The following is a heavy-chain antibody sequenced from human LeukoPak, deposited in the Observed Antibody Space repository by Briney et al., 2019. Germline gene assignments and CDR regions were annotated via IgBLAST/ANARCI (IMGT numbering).Heavy chain of an antibody. V-gene: IGHV1-18*01. CDR3: ARDGDYTDYYYGMDV. Sequence: ASLKVSCKASGYTFTSYGISWVRQAPGQGLEWMGWISAYNGNTNYAQKLQGRVTMTTDTSTSTAYMGLRSLRSDDTAVYYCARDGDYTDYYYGMDVWGQGTTVTVSS. CDR2: ISAYNGNT. J-gene: IGHJ6*02. D-gene: IGHD4-17*01. CDR1: GYTFTSYG.